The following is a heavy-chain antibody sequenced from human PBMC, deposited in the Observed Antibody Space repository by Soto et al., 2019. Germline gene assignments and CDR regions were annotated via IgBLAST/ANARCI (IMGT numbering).Heavy chain of an antibody. CDR3: AHRSCGNTYFDY. V-gene: IGHV2-5*02. CDR2: VCWDDDK. D-gene: IGHD2-15*01. J-gene: IGHJ4*02. CDR1: GSSLDTSGVG. Sequence: QITLKESGPTLVKPTQTLTLTCTFSGSSLDTSGVGVGWIRQAPGKALEWLALVCWDDDKRYSPSLKSRLTITEDTPKTQVVLTMNNLDPVDTATYYCAHRSCGNTYFDYWSQGTLVTVSS.